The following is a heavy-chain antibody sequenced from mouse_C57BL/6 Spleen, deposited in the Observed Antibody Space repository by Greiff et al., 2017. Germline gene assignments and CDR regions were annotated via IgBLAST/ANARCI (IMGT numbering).Heavy chain of an antibody. Sequence: QVQLQQPGAELVRPGSSVKLSCKASGYTFTSYWMHWVKQRPIQGLEWIGNIDPSDSETHYNQKFKDKATLTVDKSSSTAYMQLSSLTSEDSAVYYCARSWGNCGFAYWGQGTLVTVSA. D-gene: IGHD4-1*01. CDR3: ARSWGNCGFAY. V-gene: IGHV1-52*01. J-gene: IGHJ3*01. CDR2: IDPSDSET. CDR1: GYTFTSYW.